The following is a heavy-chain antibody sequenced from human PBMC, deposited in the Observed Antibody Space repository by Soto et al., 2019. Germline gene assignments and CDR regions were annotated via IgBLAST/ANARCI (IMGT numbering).Heavy chain of an antibody. CDR1: GYTFISYY. J-gene: IGHJ4*02. CDR2: INPSGDT. Sequence: QVLLVQSGAEAKKSGASVKISCKASGYTFISYYMHWVRQAPGQGLEWLATINPSGDTTYTQEFQGRVTMTTDTTTSTVYMELSSLRSDDTAVYYCTRGASVYYGSRNYFGFDYWGQGTLVTVSS. D-gene: IGHD3-10*01. V-gene: IGHV1-46*01. CDR3: TRGASVYYGSRNYFGFDY.